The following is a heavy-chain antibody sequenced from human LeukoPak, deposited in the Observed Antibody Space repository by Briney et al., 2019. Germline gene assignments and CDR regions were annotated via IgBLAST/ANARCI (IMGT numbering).Heavy chain of an antibody. J-gene: IGHJ6*02. V-gene: IGHV4-59*01. CDR3: ARDNRQKRITMVRGVITTIYYYYGMDV. D-gene: IGHD3-10*01. Sequence: PSETLSLTCTVSGGSISSYYWSWIRQPPGKGLEWIGYFYYSGSTNYNPSLKSRVTISVDTSKNQFSLKLSSVTAADTAVYYCARDNRQKRITMVRGVITTIYYYYGMDVWGQGTTVTVSS. CDR2: FYYSGST. CDR1: GGSISSYY.